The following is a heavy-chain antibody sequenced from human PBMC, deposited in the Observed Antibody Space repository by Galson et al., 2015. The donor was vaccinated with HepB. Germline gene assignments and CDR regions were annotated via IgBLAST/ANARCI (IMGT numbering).Heavy chain of an antibody. D-gene: IGHD3-22*01. J-gene: IGHJ4*02. CDR1: GGSISSSNYF. CDR2: IYYSGTT. Sequence: SETLSLTCTVSGGSISSSNYFWAWIRQPPGTGLEWIGSIYYSGTTYYSPSFESRVTLSIDTSKNQFSLKLTSVNAADTAVYYCVRRRYSGGYDHLDYWSQGTLVTVS. CDR3: VRRRYSGGYDHLDY. V-gene: IGHV4-39*01.